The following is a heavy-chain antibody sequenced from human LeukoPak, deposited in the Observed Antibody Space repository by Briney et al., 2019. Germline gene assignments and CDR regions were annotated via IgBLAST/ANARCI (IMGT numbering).Heavy chain of an antibody. D-gene: IGHD1-26*01. CDR3: ARLGFSRPYYYYYMDV. CDR2: MNPNSGNT. J-gene: IGHJ6*03. Sequence: GASVKVSCKASGYTFTSYGINWVRQATGHGLEWMGWMNPNSGNTGYVQKLQGRVTMTRNTSISTGYMELSSLRSEDTAVYYCARLGFSRPYYYYYMDVWGKGTTVTVSS. V-gene: IGHV1-8*01. CDR1: GYTFTSYG.